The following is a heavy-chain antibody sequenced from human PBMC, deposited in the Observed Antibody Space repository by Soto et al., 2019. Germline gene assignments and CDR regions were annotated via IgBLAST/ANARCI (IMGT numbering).Heavy chain of an antibody. V-gene: IGHV1-46*01. CDR3: ARESFPTYYYDGRDV. Sequence: ASVKVSCKASGYTFTNYYMQWVRQAPGQGLEWMGIINPSVPSTSYAEEFQGRVTMTRDTSTGTFYMELSSLTSDDTAVYYCARESFPTYYYDGRDVWGEGTPVNVSA. CDR2: INPSVPST. D-gene: IGHD2-21*01. CDR1: GYTFTNYY. J-gene: IGHJ6*04.